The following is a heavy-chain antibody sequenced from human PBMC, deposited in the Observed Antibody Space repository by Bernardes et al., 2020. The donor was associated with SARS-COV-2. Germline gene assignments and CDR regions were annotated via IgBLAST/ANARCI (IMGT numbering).Heavy chain of an antibody. CDR3: ARGGVLNWNDRAAFDI. CDR2: IIPILGIA. J-gene: IGHJ3*02. V-gene: IGHV1-69*02. Sequence: SVQVSCKASGGTFSSYTISWVRQAPGQGLEWMGRIIPILGIANYAQKFQGRVTITADKSTSTAYMELSSLRSEDTAVYYCARGGVLNWNDRAAFDIWGQGTMVTGSS. CDR1: GGTFSSYT. D-gene: IGHD1-20*01.